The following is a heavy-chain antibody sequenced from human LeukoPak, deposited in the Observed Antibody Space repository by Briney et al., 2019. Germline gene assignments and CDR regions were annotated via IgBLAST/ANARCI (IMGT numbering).Heavy chain of an antibody. CDR2: IYTSGST. CDR1: GGSISSYY. CDR3: ARGSSSSGYYYYYMDV. D-gene: IGHD6-6*01. Sequence: SETLSLTCTVSGGSISSYYWSWIRQPAGKGLEWIGRIYTSGSTNYNPSLKSRVTMSVDTSKNQFSLKLSSVTAADTAVYYCARGSSSSGYYYYYMDVWGNGTTVTVSS. V-gene: IGHV4-4*07. J-gene: IGHJ6*03.